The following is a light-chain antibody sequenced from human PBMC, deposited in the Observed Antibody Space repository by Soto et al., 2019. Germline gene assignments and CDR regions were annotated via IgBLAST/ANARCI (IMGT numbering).Light chain of an antibody. CDR1: QSVSSN. Sequence: IVMPQSPATLSVSPGERATLSCRASQSVSSNFAWYQQRPAQAPRLLIYDVSTRATGVPTRFSGSGSGTEFTLTISSLQSEDFAVYYCQQYHDWPLTFGGGTKVDIK. J-gene: IGKJ4*01. V-gene: IGKV3D-15*01. CDR3: QQYHDWPLT. CDR2: DVS.